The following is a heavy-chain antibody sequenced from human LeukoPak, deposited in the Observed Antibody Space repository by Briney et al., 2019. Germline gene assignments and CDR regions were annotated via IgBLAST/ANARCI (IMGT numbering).Heavy chain of an antibody. CDR2: ITSSGTAPI. CDR1: GFAFGTYS. V-gene: IGHV3-48*04. D-gene: IGHD2-2*01. CDR3: ARDLCSSTSCPYDAFDI. Sequence: GGSLRLSCAASGFAFGTYSMNWVRQAPGKGLEWVSYITSSGTAPIYYTDSVKGRFTISRDNAKNSLYLQMNSLRAGDTAVYYCARDLCSSTSCPYDAFDIWGQGTMVTVSS. J-gene: IGHJ3*02.